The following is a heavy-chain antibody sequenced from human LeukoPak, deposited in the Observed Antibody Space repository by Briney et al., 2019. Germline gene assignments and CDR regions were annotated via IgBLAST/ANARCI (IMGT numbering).Heavy chain of an antibody. CDR3: ARSMVRGEFDY. D-gene: IGHD3-10*01. CDR1: GGSISSYY. CDR2: IYYSGST. J-gene: IGHJ4*02. Sequence: PSETLSLTCTVSGGSISSYYWSWTRQPPGKGLEWIGYIYYSGSTNYNPSLKSRVTISVDTSKNQFSLTLSSVTAADTAVYYCARSMVRGEFDYWGQGTLVTVSS. V-gene: IGHV4-59*08.